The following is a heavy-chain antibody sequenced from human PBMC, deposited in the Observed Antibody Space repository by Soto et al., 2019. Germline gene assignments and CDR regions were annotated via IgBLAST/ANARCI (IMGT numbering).Heavy chain of an antibody. CDR2: IIPILGIA. D-gene: IGHD6-6*01. Sequence: ASVKVSCKASGGTFSSYTISWVRQAPGQGLEWMGRIIPILGIANYAQKFQGRVTITADKSTSTAYMELSSLRSEDTAVYYCARDRAGIAARLYNWFDPWGRGTLVTVSS. CDR1: GGTFSSYT. J-gene: IGHJ5*02. V-gene: IGHV1-69*04. CDR3: ARDRAGIAARLYNWFDP.